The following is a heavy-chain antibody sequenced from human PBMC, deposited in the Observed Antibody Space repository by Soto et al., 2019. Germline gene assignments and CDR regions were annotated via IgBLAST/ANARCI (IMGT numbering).Heavy chain of an antibody. Sequence: EVQLVESGGGLVQPGGALRLSCAASEFTFSSYWMHWVRQAPGKGLVWISRIKTDGSTTDHADSVRGRFTTSRDNAKNTLYLQMSRLRDEDTAVYYRARDYNDFLTGHFDALDIWGHGTRVTVSS. CDR1: EFTFSSYW. D-gene: IGHD3-9*01. J-gene: IGHJ3*02. CDR3: ARDYNDFLTGHFDALDI. CDR2: IKTDGSTT. V-gene: IGHV3-74*01.